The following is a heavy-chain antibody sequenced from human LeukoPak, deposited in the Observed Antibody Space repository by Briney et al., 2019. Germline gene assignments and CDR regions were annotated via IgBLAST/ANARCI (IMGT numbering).Heavy chain of an antibody. CDR2: TYYRSKWYN. J-gene: IGHJ5*02. Sequence: SQTLSLTCAISGDSVSSNSAAWNWIRQSPSRGLEWLRRTYYRSKWYNDYAVSVKSRITINPDTSKNQFSLQLNSVTPEDTAVYYCARTISPALSSGVNWFDPWGQGTLVTVSS. CDR3: ARTISPALSSGVNWFDP. CDR1: GDSVSSNSAA. V-gene: IGHV6-1*01. D-gene: IGHD6-19*01.